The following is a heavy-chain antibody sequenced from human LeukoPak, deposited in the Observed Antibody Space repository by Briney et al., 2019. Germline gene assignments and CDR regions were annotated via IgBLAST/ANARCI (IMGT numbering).Heavy chain of an antibody. CDR2: IIPIFGTA. V-gene: IGHV1-69*05. D-gene: IGHD3-22*01. Sequence: GASVKVSCKASGGTFSSYAISWVRQAPGQGLEWMGRIIPIFGTANYAQKFQGRVTITTDESTSTAYMERSSLRSEDTAVYYCARGMIGAGGYFDYWGQGTLVTVSS. CDR3: ARGMIGAGGYFDY. CDR1: GGTFSSYA. J-gene: IGHJ4*02.